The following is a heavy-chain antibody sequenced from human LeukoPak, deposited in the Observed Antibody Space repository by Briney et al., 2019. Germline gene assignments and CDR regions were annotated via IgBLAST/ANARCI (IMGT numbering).Heavy chain of an antibody. CDR1: GGPINFY. Sequence: SETLSLTCSVSGGPINFYWSWIRQSPGKGLEWIGCIYPNGSTSYNSPLKSRVTISLDTSKKQVSLMLKSVTAADTAVYYCARDVRRALRFNNFYPYFGMDVWDKGTTVIVST. CDR2: IYPNGST. CDR3: ARDVRRALRFNNFYPYFGMDV. V-gene: IGHV4-59*01. D-gene: IGHD3-3*01. J-gene: IGHJ6*04.